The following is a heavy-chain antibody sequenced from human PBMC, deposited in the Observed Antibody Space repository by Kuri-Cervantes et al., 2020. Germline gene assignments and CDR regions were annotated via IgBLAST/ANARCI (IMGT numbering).Heavy chain of an antibody. Sequence: GESLKISCTASGFTFSDYNMNWVRQAPGKGLEWVSSISSGSSYIYYGDSVKGRFTISRDNAKNSVYLQMNSLRAEDTAVYYCAKDTYYYGSGSYYDMWGQGTMVTVSS. CDR1: GFTFSDYN. CDR3: AKDTYYYGSGSYYDM. CDR2: ISSGSSYI. J-gene: IGHJ3*02. D-gene: IGHD3-10*01. V-gene: IGHV3-21*01.